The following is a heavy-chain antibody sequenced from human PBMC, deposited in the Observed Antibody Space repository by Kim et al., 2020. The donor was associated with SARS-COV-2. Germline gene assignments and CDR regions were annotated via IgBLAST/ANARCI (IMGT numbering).Heavy chain of an antibody. Sequence: GGSLRLSCAASGFTFKSYAMHRVRQAPGKGLEWVAVISYDGSSTYYADSVKGRITISRDNSKNTLWLQMNSLKTEDPAGYYCARQDNRRGGAAAPYHGLDGGGQGTTVT. CDR2: ISYDGSST. J-gene: IGHJ6*02. D-gene: IGHD2-15*01. CDR1: GFTFKSYA. CDR3: ARQDNRRGGAAAPYHGLDG. V-gene: IGHV3-30*04.